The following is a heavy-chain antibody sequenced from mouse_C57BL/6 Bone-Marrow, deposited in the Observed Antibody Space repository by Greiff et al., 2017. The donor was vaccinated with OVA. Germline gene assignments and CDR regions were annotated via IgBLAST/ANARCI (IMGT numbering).Heavy chain of an antibody. V-gene: IGHV1-82*01. CDR2: IYPGDGDT. D-gene: IGHD1-1*01. Sequence: VKLMESGPELVKPGASVKISCKASGYAFSSSWMNWVKQRPGKGLEWIGRIYPGDGDTNYNGKFKGKATLTADKSSSTAYMQLSSLTSEDSAVYFCARQYGSSNDWGQGTTLTVSS. CDR1: GYAFSSSW. J-gene: IGHJ2*01. CDR3: ARQYGSSND.